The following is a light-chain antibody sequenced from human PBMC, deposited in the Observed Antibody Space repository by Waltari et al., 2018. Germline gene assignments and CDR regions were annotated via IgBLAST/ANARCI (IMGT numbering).Light chain of an antibody. Sequence: QSVLTQPPSVSAAPGQKVTISCSGSTSNIGSNYVSWYQQLPGAAPKVFIYESEKRPSGLPDRFSGSKSGTSASLDITGLQTGDEAAYYCGAWDNNLSALVFGGGTKLTVL. V-gene: IGLV1-51*02. J-gene: IGLJ2*01. CDR3: GAWDNNLSALV. CDR1: TSNIGSNY. CDR2: ESE.